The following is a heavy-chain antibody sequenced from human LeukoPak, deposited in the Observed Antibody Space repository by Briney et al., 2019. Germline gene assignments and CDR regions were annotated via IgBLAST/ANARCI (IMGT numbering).Heavy chain of an antibody. CDR1: GFTFSDYW. CDR3: ARDRGLVQDY. CDR2: ITSDGSTT. V-gene: IGHV3-74*01. Sequence: GGSLRLSCAASGFTFSDYWRHWVRQAPGEGLVWVSRITSDGSTTSYADSVKGRFTISRDNAKNTLYLQMNSLRAEDTAVYYCARDRGLVQDYWGQGTRVTVSS. D-gene: IGHD6-19*01. J-gene: IGHJ4*02.